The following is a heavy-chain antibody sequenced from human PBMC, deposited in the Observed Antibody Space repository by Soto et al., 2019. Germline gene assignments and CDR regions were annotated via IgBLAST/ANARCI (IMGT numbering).Heavy chain of an antibody. D-gene: IGHD5-12*01. CDR2: INHSGST. CDR1: GGSFSGYY. CDR3: ARGGGWIDAFDI. Sequence: SVTLSLTCAVYGGSFSGYYWSWIRQPPGKGLEWIGEINHSGSTNYNPSLKSRVTISVDTSKNQFSLKLSSVTAADTAVYYCARGGGWIDAFDIWGQGTMVTVS. V-gene: IGHV4-34*01. J-gene: IGHJ3*02.